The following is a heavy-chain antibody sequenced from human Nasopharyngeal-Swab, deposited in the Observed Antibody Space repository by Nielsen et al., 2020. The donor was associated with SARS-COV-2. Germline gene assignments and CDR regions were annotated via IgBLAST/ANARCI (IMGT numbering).Heavy chain of an antibody. CDR1: GFTFSSYS. CDR2: IDFDGSNT. D-gene: IGHD3-9*01. J-gene: IGHJ4*02. V-gene: IGHV3-74*01. CDR3: GSVFEI. Sequence: GGSLRLSCAASGFTFSSYSLNWVRLTPGKGLVWVSGIDFDGSNTFYADSVKGRFTISRDNGENTLSLQMNSLRDEDTGAYYCGSVFEIWGQGVLVTVSS.